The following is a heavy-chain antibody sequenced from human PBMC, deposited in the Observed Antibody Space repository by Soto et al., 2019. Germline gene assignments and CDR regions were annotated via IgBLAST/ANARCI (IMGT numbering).Heavy chain of an antibody. CDR1: GFIFMDFS. Sequence: VQLVESGGGLVQPGGPRRLSCEASGFIFMDFSRNWVRKPPGKGLEWVSYISSTGSPKYYADSVKGRFTISRDSAKNSLFLQMNSLRDEDTAVYYCARDSIPMDFWGQGTLVTVSS. J-gene: IGHJ4*02. D-gene: IGHD2-2*01. CDR2: ISSTGSPK. V-gene: IGHV3-48*02. CDR3: ARDSIPMDF.